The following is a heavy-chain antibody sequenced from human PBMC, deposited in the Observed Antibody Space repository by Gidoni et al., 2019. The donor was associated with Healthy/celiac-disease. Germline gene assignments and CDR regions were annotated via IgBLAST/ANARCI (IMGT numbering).Heavy chain of an antibody. J-gene: IGHJ4*02. Sequence: EVQLVESGGGLVKPGGSLRLSCAASGFTFSNAWMSWVRQAPGKGLEWVGRIKSKTDGGTTDYAAPVKGRFTISRDDSKNTLYLQMNSLKTEDTAVYYCTTLTYRIAVAALYYFDYWGQGTLVTVSS. CDR1: GFTFSNAW. V-gene: IGHV3-15*01. CDR2: IKSKTDGGTT. CDR3: TTLTYRIAVAALYYFDY. D-gene: IGHD6-19*01.